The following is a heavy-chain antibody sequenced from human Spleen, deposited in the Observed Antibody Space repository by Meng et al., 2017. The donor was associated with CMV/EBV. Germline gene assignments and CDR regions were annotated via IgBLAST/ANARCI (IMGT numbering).Heavy chain of an antibody. V-gene: IGHV3-20*04. CDR3: ARGDDSGGKGFDY. Sequence: GESLKISCAASGFTFDDYAMSWVRQPPGKGLEWVSGINWNGGSTDYADSVKGRFTISRDNVKNSVYLQMKSLRADDTALYYCARGDDSGGKGFDYWGQGTLVTVSS. J-gene: IGHJ4*02. CDR1: GFTFDDYA. D-gene: IGHD4-23*01. CDR2: INWNGGST.